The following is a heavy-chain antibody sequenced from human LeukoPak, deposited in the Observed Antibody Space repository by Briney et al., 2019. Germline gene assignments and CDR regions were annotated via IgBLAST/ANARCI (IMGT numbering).Heavy chain of an antibody. CDR2: INPNSGGT. J-gene: IGHJ4*02. Sequence: GASVKVSCKASGYTFAGYYMHWVRRAPGQGLEWMGWINPNSGGTNYAQKFQDRVTMTRDTSINTAYMELSSLRSDDTAVYYCARDGNFDYWGQGTLVTVSS. D-gene: IGHD1-1*01. CDR1: GYTFAGYY. CDR3: ARDGNFDY. V-gene: IGHV1-2*02.